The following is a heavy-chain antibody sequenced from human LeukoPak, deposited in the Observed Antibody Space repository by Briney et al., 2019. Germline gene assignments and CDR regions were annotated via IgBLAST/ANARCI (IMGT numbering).Heavy chain of an antibody. CDR3: ARAGCGSGSHCADCYYGLDA. J-gene: IGHJ6*01. Sequence: ASVKVSCKASGYTFTGYYMHWVRLAPGQGLEWMGWINPNSGDTKYSQKFQGRVTMTRDTSISTAYMEVSRLTSDDTAIYYCARAGCGSGSHCADCYYGLDAWGQGTTVTVSS. V-gene: IGHV1-2*02. CDR2: INPNSGDT. CDR1: GYTFTGYY. D-gene: IGHD3-10*01.